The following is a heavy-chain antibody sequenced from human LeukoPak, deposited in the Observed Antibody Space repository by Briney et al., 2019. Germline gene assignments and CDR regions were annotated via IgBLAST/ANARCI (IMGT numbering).Heavy chain of an antibody. D-gene: IGHD6-13*01. Sequence: PGGSLRLSCAASGFTFSSYSMNWVRQAPGKGLEWVSSISSSSTYIYYADSVKGRFTISRDNAKNSLYLQMNSLRAEDTAVYYCARDRGIAAAGSSDYWGQGTLVTVSP. V-gene: IGHV3-21*01. J-gene: IGHJ4*02. CDR2: ISSSSTYI. CDR3: ARDRGIAAAGSSDY. CDR1: GFTFSSYS.